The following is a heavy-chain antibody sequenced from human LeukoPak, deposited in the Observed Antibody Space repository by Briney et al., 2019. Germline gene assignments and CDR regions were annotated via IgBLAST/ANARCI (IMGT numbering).Heavy chain of an antibody. CDR2: IWYDGSNK. CDR1: GFTFSRFG. V-gene: IGHV3-33*01. D-gene: IGHD3-22*01. J-gene: IGHJ4*02. Sequence: GGALRLSCASSGFTFSRFGMHWVRQAPSKGLEWVAVIWYDGSNKYYAYSVKGRFTMSRDNYKNTLYLEMNSLRAEDTAVYYCARDYYYDSSGYWDYYFDYWGERTLVSVS. CDR3: ARDYYYDSSGYWDYYFDY.